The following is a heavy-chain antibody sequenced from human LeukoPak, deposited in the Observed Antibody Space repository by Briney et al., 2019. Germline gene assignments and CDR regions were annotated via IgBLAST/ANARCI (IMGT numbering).Heavy chain of an antibody. V-gene: IGHV4-34*01. CDR2: INHSGGT. CDR1: GGSLSGYY. Sequence: SETLSLTCAVYGGSLSGYYWSWIRRPPGKGLEWIGEINHSGGTNYNPSLKSRVTISVDTSKNQFSLKLSSVTAADTAVYYCARAPYSSSWYGVYWGQGTLVTVSS. J-gene: IGHJ4*02. CDR3: ARAPYSSSWYGVY. D-gene: IGHD6-13*01.